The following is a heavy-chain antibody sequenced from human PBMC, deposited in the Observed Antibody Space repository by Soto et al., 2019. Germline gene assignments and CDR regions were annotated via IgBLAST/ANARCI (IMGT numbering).Heavy chain of an antibody. J-gene: IGHJ6*03. Sequence: ASVKVSCKASGYTFTSYGISWVRQAPGQGLEWMGWISAYNGNTNYAQKLQGRVTMATDTSTSTAYMELRSLRSDDTAVYYCARDTTGTAYYYYYYMDVSGKGTTVTVS. CDR3: ARDTTGTAYYYYYYMDV. CDR2: ISAYNGNT. D-gene: IGHD1-1*01. CDR1: GYTFTSYG. V-gene: IGHV1-18*01.